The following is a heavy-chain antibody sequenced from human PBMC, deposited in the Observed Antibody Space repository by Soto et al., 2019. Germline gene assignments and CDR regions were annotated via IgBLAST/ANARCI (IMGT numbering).Heavy chain of an antibody. CDR2: IIPIFGTA. CDR1: GGTFSSYA. D-gene: IGHD5-18*01. Sequence: SVKVSCKASGGTFSSYAISWVRQAPGQGLEWMGGIIPIFGTANYAQKFQGRVTITADKSTSTAYMELSSLRSEDTAVYYCASCRRYRYAWLDYWGRGTLVTVSS. J-gene: IGHJ4*02. V-gene: IGHV1-69*06. CDR3: ASCRRYRYAWLDY.